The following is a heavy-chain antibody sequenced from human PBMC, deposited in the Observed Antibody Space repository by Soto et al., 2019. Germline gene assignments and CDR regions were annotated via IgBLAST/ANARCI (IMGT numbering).Heavy chain of an antibody. CDR2: ISSSGSSI. V-gene: IGHV3-48*03. CDR1: GFTFGSYE. J-gene: IGHJ3*02. Sequence: GGSLRLSCAASGFTFGSYEMNWVRQAPGKGLEWVSYISSSGSSIYYEDSVKGRFTISRDNAKNSLYLQMNSLRAEDTAVYYCAREERNDAFDIWGQGTMVTVSS. CDR3: AREERNDAFDI. D-gene: IGHD1-1*01.